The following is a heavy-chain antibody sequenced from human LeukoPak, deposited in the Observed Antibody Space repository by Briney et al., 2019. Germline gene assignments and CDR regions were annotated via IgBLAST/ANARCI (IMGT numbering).Heavy chain of an antibody. J-gene: IGHJ4*02. V-gene: IGHV1-2*06. Sequence: ASVKVSCKASGYTSTGYYMHWVRQAPGQGLEWMGRINPNSGGTNYAQKFQGRVTMTRDTFISTAYMELSRLRSDDTAVYYCARAVAGHYFDYWGQGTLVTVSS. D-gene: IGHD6-19*01. CDR2: INPNSGGT. CDR1: GYTSTGYY. CDR3: ARAVAGHYFDY.